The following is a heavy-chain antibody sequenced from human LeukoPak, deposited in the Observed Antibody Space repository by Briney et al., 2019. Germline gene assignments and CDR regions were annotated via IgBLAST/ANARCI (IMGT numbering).Heavy chain of an antibody. J-gene: IGHJ4*02. V-gene: IGHV4-34*01. CDR3: ARSYVGAVGY. D-gene: IGHD1-26*01. CDR1: EFTFSSYS. CDR2: INHSGST. Sequence: GSLRLSCAASEFTFSSYSMNWVRQPPGKGLEWIGEINHSGSTNYNPSLKSRVTISVDTSKNQFSLKLSSVTAADTAVYYCARSYVGAVGYWGQGTLVTVSS.